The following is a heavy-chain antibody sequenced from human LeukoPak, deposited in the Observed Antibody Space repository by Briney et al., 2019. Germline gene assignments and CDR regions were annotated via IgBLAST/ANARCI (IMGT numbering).Heavy chain of an antibody. V-gene: IGHV3-30-3*01. J-gene: IGHJ4*02. CDR2: ISYDGSNK. CDR1: GFTFSSYA. Sequence: SGGSLRLSCAASGFTFSSYAMHWVRQAPGRRQEWVAVISYDGSNKYYADSVKGRFTISRDNSKNTLYLQMNSLRAEDTAVYYCASQTTVVTLGYFDYWGQGTLATVSS. D-gene: IGHD4-23*01. CDR3: ASQTTVVTLGYFDY.